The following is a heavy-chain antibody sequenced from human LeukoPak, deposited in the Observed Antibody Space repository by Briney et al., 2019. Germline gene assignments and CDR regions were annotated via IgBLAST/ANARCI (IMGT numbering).Heavy chain of an antibody. CDR1: GGSISSGGYY. CDR2: IYYSGST. J-gene: IGHJ4*02. D-gene: IGHD6-13*01. V-gene: IGHV4-31*03. CDR3: ASSYSSSWSPPFDY. Sequence: SETLFLTCTVSGGSISSGGYYWSWIRQHPGKGLEWIGYIYYSGSTYYNPSLKSRVTISVDTSKNQFSLKLSSVTAADTAVYYCASSYSSSWSPPFDYWGQGTLVTVSS.